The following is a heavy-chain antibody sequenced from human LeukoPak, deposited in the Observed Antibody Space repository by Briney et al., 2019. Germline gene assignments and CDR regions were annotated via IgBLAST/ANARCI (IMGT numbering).Heavy chain of an antibody. J-gene: IGHJ4*02. CDR3: ARVIRAVAGKLRGQYFDY. CDR1: GGSISSGSYY. CDR2: IYASGST. D-gene: IGHD6-19*01. V-gene: IGHV4-61*02. Sequence: TLSLTCTVSGGSISSGSYYWSWIRQPAGKGLEWIGRIYASGSTNYNPSLKSRVTISVDTSKNQFSLKLSSVTAADTAVYYCARVIRAVAGKLRGQYFDYWGQGTLVTVSS.